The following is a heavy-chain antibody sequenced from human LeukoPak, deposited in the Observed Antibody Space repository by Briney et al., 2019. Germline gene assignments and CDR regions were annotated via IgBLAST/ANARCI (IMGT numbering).Heavy chain of an antibody. V-gene: IGHV1-18*01. D-gene: IGHD4-11*01. J-gene: IGHJ6*03. CDR3: ARVIIKYSNYVVSHYYYYMDV. CDR1: GYTFTSYG. CDR2: ISAYNGNT. Sequence: ASVKVSCKASGYTFTSYGISWVRQAPGQGLEWMGWISAYNGNTNYAQKLQGRVTMTTDTSTSTAYMELRSLRSDDTAVYYCARVIIKYSNYVVSHYYYYMDVWGKGITVTVSS.